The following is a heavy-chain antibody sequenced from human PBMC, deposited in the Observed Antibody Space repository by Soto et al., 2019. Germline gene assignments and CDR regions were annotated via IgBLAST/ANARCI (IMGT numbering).Heavy chain of an antibody. V-gene: IGHV3-11*05. CDR2: ISGPGTDT. D-gene: IGHD3-3*01. CDR1: GFTFSDYY. J-gene: IGHJ4*02. CDR3: ARGARVADI. Sequence: VQVVESGGGSVKPGGSLRLSCAASGFTFSDYYMSWIRQAPGKGLEWVSYISGPGTDTNYVESVKGRFTISRDNAKNLVYLQMNSLRVDDTAVYYCARGARVADIWGQGTLVSVSS.